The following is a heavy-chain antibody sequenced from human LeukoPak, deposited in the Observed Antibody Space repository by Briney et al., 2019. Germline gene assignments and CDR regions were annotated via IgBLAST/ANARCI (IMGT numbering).Heavy chain of an antibody. CDR2: IYSGGST. D-gene: IGHD1-26*01. J-gene: IGHJ6*03. Sequence: GGSLRLSCAASGFTFISYNMNWVRQVPGKGLEWVSVIYSGGSTYYADSVKGQFTISRDNSKNTLYLQMNSLRAEDTAVYYCARVQVGATSRVAYYMDVWGKGTTVTVSS. CDR1: GFTFISYN. CDR3: ARVQVGATSRVAYYMDV. V-gene: IGHV3-53*01.